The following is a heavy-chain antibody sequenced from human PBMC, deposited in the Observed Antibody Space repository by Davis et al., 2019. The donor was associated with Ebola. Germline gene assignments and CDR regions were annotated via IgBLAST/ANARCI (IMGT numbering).Heavy chain of an antibody. Sequence: ASVKVSCKASGYTFTSYYMHWVRQAPGQGLEWMGIINPSGGSTSYAQKFQGRVTMTRDTSTSTVYMELSSLRSEDTAVYYCARERQWLDTYYYYYYGMDVWGQGTTVTVSS. CDR1: GYTFTSYY. D-gene: IGHD6-19*01. J-gene: IGHJ6*02. CDR2: INPSGGST. V-gene: IGHV1-46*01. CDR3: ARERQWLDTYYYYYYGMDV.